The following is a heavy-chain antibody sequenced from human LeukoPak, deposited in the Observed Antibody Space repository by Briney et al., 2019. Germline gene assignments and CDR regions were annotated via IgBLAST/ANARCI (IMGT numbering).Heavy chain of an antibody. CDR1: GGSISSYY. CDR3: ARLRRDSSGYYIDY. V-gene: IGHV4-59*01. CDR2: IYYSGST. D-gene: IGHD3-22*01. Sequence: PSETLSLTCTVSGGSISSYYWSWIRQPPGKGLEWIGYIYYSGSTNYNPSLKSRVTISVDTSKNQFSLKLSSVTAADTAVYYCARLRRDSSGYYIDYWGQGTLVTVSS. J-gene: IGHJ4*02.